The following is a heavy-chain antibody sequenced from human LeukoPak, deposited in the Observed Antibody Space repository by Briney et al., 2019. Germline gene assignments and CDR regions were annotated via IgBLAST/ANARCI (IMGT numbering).Heavy chain of an antibody. CDR2: IYYSGST. Sequence: PSETLSLTCTVSGGSISNYYWSWIRQPPGKGLEWIGYIYYSGSTNYNPSLKSRVTISVDTSKNQFSLKLSSVTAADTAVYYCARDQYYYDSSGYYMGVAFDIWGQGTMVTVSS. J-gene: IGHJ3*02. CDR1: GGSISNYY. D-gene: IGHD3-22*01. V-gene: IGHV4-59*01. CDR3: ARDQYYYDSSGYYMGVAFDI.